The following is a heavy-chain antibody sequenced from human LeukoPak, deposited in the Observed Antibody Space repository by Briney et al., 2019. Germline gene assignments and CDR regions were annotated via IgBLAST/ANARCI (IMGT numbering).Heavy chain of an antibody. CDR3: ARDPNTTVYCSGGSCYSNYYYMDV. Sequence: SQTLSLTCAISGDSVSSNSAAWNWIRQSPSRGLEWLGRTYYRSKWYNDYAVSVKSRITINPDTSKNQFSLQLNSVTPEDTAVYYCARDPNTTVYCSGGSCYSNYYYMDVWGKGTTVTVSS. V-gene: IGHV6-1*01. D-gene: IGHD2-15*01. CDR1: GDSVSSNSAA. J-gene: IGHJ6*03. CDR2: TYYRSKWYN.